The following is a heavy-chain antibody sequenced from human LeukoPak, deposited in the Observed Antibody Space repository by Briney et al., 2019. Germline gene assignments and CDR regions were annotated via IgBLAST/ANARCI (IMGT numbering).Heavy chain of an antibody. CDR2: IYYSGST. V-gene: IGHV4-39*07. J-gene: IGHJ3*02. D-gene: IGHD1-1*01. Sequence: SETLSLTCTVSGGSISSSSYYWGWIRQPPGKGLEWIGSIYYSGSTYYNPSLKSRVTISVDTSKNQFSLKLSSVTAADTAVYYCARDVLGYLYGTDAFDIWGQGTLVTVSS. CDR1: GGSISSSSYY. CDR3: ARDVLGYLYGTDAFDI.